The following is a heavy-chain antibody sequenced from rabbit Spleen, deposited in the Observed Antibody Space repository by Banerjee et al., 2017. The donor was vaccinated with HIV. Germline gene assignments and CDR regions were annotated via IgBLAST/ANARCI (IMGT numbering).Heavy chain of an antibody. CDR2: IYVGSSGST. J-gene: IGHJ4*01. CDR3: ARDLVAVIGWNFNL. Sequence: QEQLEESGGDLVKPEGSLTLTCTASGFSFSSSYYMCWVRQAPGKGLECIACIYVGSSGSTYYASWAKGRFTISKTSSTTVTLQMTSLTAADTATYFCARDLVAVIGWNFNLWGPGTLVTVS. V-gene: IGHV1S45*01. CDR1: GFSFSSSYY. D-gene: IGHD1-1*01.